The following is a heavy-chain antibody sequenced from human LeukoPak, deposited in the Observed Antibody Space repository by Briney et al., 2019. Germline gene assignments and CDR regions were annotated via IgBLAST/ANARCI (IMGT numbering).Heavy chain of an antibody. Sequence: ASVKVSCKASGYTFTSYDINWVRQATGQGLEWMGWMNPNSGNTGYAQKFQGRVTITRNTSISTAYMELSSLRSEDTAVYYSARVAAEVVGVPGAIGFGWLRRDYYYMDVWGKGTTVTVSS. CDR3: ARVAAEVVGVPGAIGFGWLRRDYYYMDV. J-gene: IGHJ6*03. CDR2: MNPNSGNT. CDR1: GYTFTSYD. V-gene: IGHV1-8*03. D-gene: IGHD2-2*02.